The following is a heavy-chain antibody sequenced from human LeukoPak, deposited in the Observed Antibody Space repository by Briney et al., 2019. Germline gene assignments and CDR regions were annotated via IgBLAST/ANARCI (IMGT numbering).Heavy chain of an antibody. J-gene: IGHJ6*04. CDR3: ARDMRAMVRGVIVYYGMDV. CDR1: GFTFSNYW. V-gene: IGHV3-33*08. Sequence: PGGSLRLSCAASGFTFSNYWMHWVRQAPGKGLEWVAVIWYDGSNKYYADSVKGRFTISRDNSKNTLYLQMNSLRAEDTAVYYCARDMRAMVRGVIVYYGMDVWGKGTTVTVSS. CDR2: IWYDGSNK. D-gene: IGHD3-10*01.